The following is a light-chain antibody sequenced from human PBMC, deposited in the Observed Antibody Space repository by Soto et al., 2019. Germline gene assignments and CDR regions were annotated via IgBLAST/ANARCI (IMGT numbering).Light chain of an antibody. J-gene: IGKJ2*01. Sequence: IVLTQSPGTLSLSPGEGATLSCRASQSVSSTYLAWYQQRPGQAPRLLIYGASTRATGIPDRFSGSGSATDFTLTISRLEPEDFPVYYCQHYGNSLYTFGQATKLEIK. CDR1: QSVSSTY. CDR2: GAS. CDR3: QHYGNSLYT. V-gene: IGKV3-20*01.